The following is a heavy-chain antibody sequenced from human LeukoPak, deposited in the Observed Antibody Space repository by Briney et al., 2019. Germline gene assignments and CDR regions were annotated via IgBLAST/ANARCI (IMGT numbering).Heavy chain of an antibody. D-gene: IGHD6-19*01. CDR1: GYTFTGYY. V-gene: IGHV1-2*02. J-gene: IGHJ4*02. CDR3: ANLRYSSGWYEGDS. Sequence: ASVKVSCKASGYTFTGYYMHWVRQAPGQGLEWMGWINPNSGGTNYAQKFQGRVTMTRDTSISTAYMELSRLRSDDTAVYYCANLRYSSGWYEGDSWGQGTLVTVSS. CDR2: INPNSGGT.